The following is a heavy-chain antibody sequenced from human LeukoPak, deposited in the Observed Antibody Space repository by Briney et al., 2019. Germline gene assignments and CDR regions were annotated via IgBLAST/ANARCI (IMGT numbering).Heavy chain of an antibody. Sequence: LSCVASGFTFSGHWMSWVRQAPGKGLEWVGRVYHRGRTYYHSSLKSRVTISHDTPNNQCSLKLTAVTPAATAVYSCARHADTIAGSVDYWGQGTLVTVSA. J-gene: IGHJ4*02. CDR3: ARHADTIAGSVDY. CDR2: VYHRGRT. V-gene: IGHV4-38-2*01. CDR1: GFTFSGHW. D-gene: IGHD3-16*01.